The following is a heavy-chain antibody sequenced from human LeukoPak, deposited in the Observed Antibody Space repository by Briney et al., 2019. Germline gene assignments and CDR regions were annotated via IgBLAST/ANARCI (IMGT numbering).Heavy chain of an antibody. CDR1: GFTFSSYA. CDR3: ARWDSSSSYYMDV. Sequence: GGSLRLSCAASGFTFSSYAMHWVRQAPGKGLEWVAVISYDGSNKYYADSVKGRFTISRDNSKNTLYLQMNSLRAEDTAVYYCARWDSSSSYYMDVWGKGTTVTVSS. V-gene: IGHV3-30*04. D-gene: IGHD6-19*01. CDR2: ISYDGSNK. J-gene: IGHJ6*03.